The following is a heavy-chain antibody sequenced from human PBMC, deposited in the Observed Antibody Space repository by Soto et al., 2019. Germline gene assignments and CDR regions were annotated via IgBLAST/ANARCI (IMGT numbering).Heavy chain of an antibody. Sequence: QVQLQESGPGLVEPSETLSLTCTVSGGSISTYYWSWIRQPPGKGLEWIGYIYYTGSTNYNPSLKSRVTISVDTSRSQFSLKLSSVTAADTAVYYCARDISGTSNWGQGTLVTVSS. CDR2: IYYTGST. J-gene: IGHJ4*02. D-gene: IGHD1-26*01. CDR1: GGSISTYY. V-gene: IGHV4-59*01. CDR3: ARDISGTSN.